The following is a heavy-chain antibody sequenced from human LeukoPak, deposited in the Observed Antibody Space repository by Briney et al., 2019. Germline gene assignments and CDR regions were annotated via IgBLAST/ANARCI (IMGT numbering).Heavy chain of an antibody. CDR3: ARVLPVLRFLEWSRYNWFDP. CDR1: GYTFTSYC. CDR2: INPSGGST. D-gene: IGHD3-3*01. V-gene: IGHV1-46*01. Sequence: ASVKVSCKASGYTFTSYCMHWVRQAPGQGLEWMGIINPSGGSTSYAQKFQGRVTMTRDMSTSTVYMELSSLRSEDTAVYYCARVLPVLRFLEWSRYNWFDPWGQGTLVTVSS. J-gene: IGHJ5*02.